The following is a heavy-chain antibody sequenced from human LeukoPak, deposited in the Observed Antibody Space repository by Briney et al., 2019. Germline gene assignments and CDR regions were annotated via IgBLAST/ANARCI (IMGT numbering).Heavy chain of an antibody. J-gene: IGHJ4*02. V-gene: IGHV4-34*01. D-gene: IGHD3-22*01. Sequence: PSETLSLTCAVYGGSFSGYYWSWIRQPPGKGLEWIGEINHSGSTNYNPSLKSRVTISVDTSKNQFSLKLSSVTAADTAVYYCARLVDSSGYYWGQGTLVTVSS. CDR1: GGSFSGYY. CDR3: ARLVDSSGYY. CDR2: INHSGST.